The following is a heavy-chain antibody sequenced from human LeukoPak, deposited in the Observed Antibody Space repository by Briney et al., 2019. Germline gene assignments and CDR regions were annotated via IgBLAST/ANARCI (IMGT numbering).Heavy chain of an antibody. D-gene: IGHD6-19*01. J-gene: IGHJ4*02. CDR2: ISSSSSYI. Sequence: GGSLRLSCAASGFTFSSYSMNWVRQAPGKGLEWFSSISSSSSYIYYADSVKGRFTISRDNAKNSLYLQMNSLRAEDTAVYYCARDKEAVAGTLDYWGQGTLVTVSS. V-gene: IGHV3-21*01. CDR3: ARDKEAVAGTLDY. CDR1: GFTFSSYS.